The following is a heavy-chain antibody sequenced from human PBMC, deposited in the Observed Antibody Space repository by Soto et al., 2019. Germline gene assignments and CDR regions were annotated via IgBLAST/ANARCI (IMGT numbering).Heavy chain of an antibody. D-gene: IGHD3-10*01. J-gene: IGHJ5*02. CDR3: ARYGSGSSVWFDP. CDR2: IYYSGST. CDR1: GGSISSGGYY. V-gene: IGHV4-61*08. Sequence: PSETLSLTCTVSGGSISSGGYYWSWIRQHPGKGLEWIGYIYYSGSTNYNPSLKSRVTISVDTSKNQFSLKLSSVTAADTAVYYCARYGSGSSVWFDPWGQGTLVTVSS.